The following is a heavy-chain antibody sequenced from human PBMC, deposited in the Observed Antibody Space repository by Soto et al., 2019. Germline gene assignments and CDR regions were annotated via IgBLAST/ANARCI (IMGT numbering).Heavy chain of an antibody. D-gene: IGHD3-10*01. CDR2: ILHDGNNK. CDR1: GFPFSNYF. CDR3: ARDDEGGSYCDLGY. Sequence: QVQLVESGGGVVQPGRSLRLSCAASGFPFSNYFRHWVRQAPGKGLGGVAIILHDGNNKYYADSVKGRFTISRDNSKNTLYLQMNSLRTEDTAIYYCARDDEGGSYCDLGYWGQGTLVTVSS. V-gene: IGHV3-30-3*01. J-gene: IGHJ4*02.